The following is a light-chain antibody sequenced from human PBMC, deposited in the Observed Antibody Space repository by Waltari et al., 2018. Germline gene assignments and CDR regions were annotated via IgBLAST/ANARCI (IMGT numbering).Light chain of an antibody. V-gene: IGLV1-47*01. CDR2: KNN. CDR3: ASWDGSLGGVV. CDR1: DYYIGNPF. Sequence: QPVLRQPPSASGTPGQSVTLSCSGTDYYIGNPFVSWYHPPPGAAPKLLINKNNHRPSGVPDRFSGSKSGPSASLAISGLRSEDEALYYCASWDGSLGGVVFGGGTKLTVL. J-gene: IGLJ2*01.